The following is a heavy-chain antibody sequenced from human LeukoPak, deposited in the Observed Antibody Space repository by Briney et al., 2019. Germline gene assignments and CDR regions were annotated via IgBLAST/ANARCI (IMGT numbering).Heavy chain of an antibody. V-gene: IGHV3-21*04. CDR3: ARDRGDQYGMDV. Sequence: GGSLRLSCAASGFTFSSYSMNWVRQAPGKGLGWVSSISSSSTSIYYADSAKGRFTISRDNAKNSLYLQMNSLRAEDTAVYYCARDRGDQYGMDVWGQGTTVTVSS. CDR2: ISSSSTSI. D-gene: IGHD2-21*02. J-gene: IGHJ6*02. CDR1: GFTFSSYS.